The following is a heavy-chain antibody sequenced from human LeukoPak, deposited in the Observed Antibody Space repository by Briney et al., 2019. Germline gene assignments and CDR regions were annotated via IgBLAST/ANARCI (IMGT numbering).Heavy chain of an antibody. Sequence: SETLSLTCTVSGGSVSSGSYYWSWIRQPPGKGLEWIGYIYYSGSTNYNPSLKSRVTISVDTSKNQFSLKLSSVTAADTAVYYCARVGCSATCPLDYWGQGTLVTVSS. CDR1: GGSVSSGSYY. V-gene: IGHV4-61*01. CDR2: IYYSGST. D-gene: IGHD2-2*01. J-gene: IGHJ4*02. CDR3: ARVGCSATCPLDY.